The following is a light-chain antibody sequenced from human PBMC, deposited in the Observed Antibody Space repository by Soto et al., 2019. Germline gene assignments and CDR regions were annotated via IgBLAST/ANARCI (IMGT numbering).Light chain of an antibody. CDR3: CSYAGSRTFV. CDR1: SSDVGGYNY. Sequence: QSALTQPPSASGSPGQSVTISCTGTSSDVGGYNYVSWYQHHPGKAPKLIIYEGSKRPSGISHRFSGSKSDNTASLTISGLRAEDEAHYHCCSYAGSRTFVFGGGTKVTVL. V-gene: IGLV2-23*01. CDR2: EGS. J-gene: IGLJ2*01.